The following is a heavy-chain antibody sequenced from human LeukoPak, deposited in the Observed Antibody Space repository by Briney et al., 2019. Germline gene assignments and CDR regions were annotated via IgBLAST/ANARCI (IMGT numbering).Heavy chain of an antibody. CDR3: ARCSDFWSGSAWFDP. J-gene: IGHJ5*02. D-gene: IGHD3-3*01. CDR1: GGTFSSYA. Sequence: SVKVSCKASGGTFSSYAISWARQAPGQGLEWMGGIIPIFGTANYAQKFQGRVTITTDESTSTAYMELSSLRSEDTAVYYCARCSDFWSGSAWFDPWGQGTLVTVSS. V-gene: IGHV1-69*05. CDR2: IIPIFGTA.